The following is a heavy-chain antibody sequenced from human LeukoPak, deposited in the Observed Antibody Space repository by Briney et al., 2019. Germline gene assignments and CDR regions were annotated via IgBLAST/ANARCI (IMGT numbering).Heavy chain of an antibody. CDR1: GFTFSSYS. CDR2: IYSGGFT. Sequence: GGSLRLSCAAPGFTFSSYSMNWVRQAPGKGLEWVSVIYSGGFTHYADSVKDRFTISRDNSKNTLYLQMNSLRVEDTAVYYCARDSGYSSDDAYWGQGTLVTVSS. V-gene: IGHV3-66*01. J-gene: IGHJ4*02. D-gene: IGHD5-12*01. CDR3: ARDSGYSSDDAY.